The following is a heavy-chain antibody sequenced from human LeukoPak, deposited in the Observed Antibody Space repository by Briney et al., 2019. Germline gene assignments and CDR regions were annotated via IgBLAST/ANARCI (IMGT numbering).Heavy chain of an antibody. J-gene: IGHJ6*03. V-gene: IGHV4-59*01. CDR3: ARSEGVSYYYMDV. D-gene: IGHD2-8*01. CDR2: IYYSGST. Sequence: PSETLPLTCTVSGGSISSYYWSWIRQPPGKGLEWIGYIYYSGSTNYNPSLKSRVTISVDTSKNQFSLKLSSVTAADTAVYYCARSEGVSYYYMDVWGKGTTVTVSS. CDR1: GGSISSYY.